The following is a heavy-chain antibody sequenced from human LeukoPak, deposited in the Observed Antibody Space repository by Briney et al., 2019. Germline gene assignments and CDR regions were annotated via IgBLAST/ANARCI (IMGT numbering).Heavy chain of an antibody. CDR1: GGSISSYY. D-gene: IGHD1-14*01. CDR3: ARGPSPKQDHNYHGMDV. V-gene: IGHV4-59*01. J-gene: IGHJ6*02. Sequence: SETLSLTCTVSGGSISSYYWSWIRQPPGKGLEWIGYIYYSGTTNYNPSLKSRVTISVDTSKNQFSLKLSSVTAADTAVYYCARGPSPKQDHNYHGMDVWGQGTTVTVSS. CDR2: IYYSGTT.